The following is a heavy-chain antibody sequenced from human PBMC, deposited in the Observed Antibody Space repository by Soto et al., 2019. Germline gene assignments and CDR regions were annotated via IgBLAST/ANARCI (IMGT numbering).Heavy chain of an antibody. V-gene: IGHV3-23*01. CDR2: ISDIGGSP. CDR1: GFTFSTYA. J-gene: IGHJ4*02. CDR3: XRXXXXXXXXXAGLDY. Sequence: EVQLLESGGGLVQPGGSLRLSCAASGFTFSTYAMSWVRQAPGKGLEXVSGISDIGGSPNYADSVKGRFTISRDNSRNTLFLQMNSLRADDSAXXXXXRXXXXXXXXXAGLDYWGQGALVTVSS.